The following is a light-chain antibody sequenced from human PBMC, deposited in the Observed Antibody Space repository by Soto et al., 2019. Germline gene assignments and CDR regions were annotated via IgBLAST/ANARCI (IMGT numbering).Light chain of an antibody. CDR1: QSVSSSY. J-gene: IGKJ2*01. Sequence: EIVLTQSPGTLSLSPGERATLSCRASQSVSSSYLAWYQQKPGQAPRLLIYGASSRSTGIPARVSGSGSGTDFTLTISRLEPEDFAVYYCQQYGRSSYTFGQGTKLEIK. CDR3: QQYGRSSYT. V-gene: IGKV3-20*01. CDR2: GAS.